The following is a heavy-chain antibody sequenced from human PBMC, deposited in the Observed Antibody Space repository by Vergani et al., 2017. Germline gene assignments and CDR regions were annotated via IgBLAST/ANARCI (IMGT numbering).Heavy chain of an antibody. CDR1: GGSISSYY. D-gene: IGHD2-21*02. J-gene: IGHJ3*02. CDR2: IYYSGST. V-gene: IGHV4-59*01. Sequence: QVQLQESGPGLVKPSETLSLTCTVSGGSISSYYWSWIRQPPGKGLEWIGYIYYSGSTNYNPSLKSRVTISVDTSKNQFSLKLSSVPAADTAVYYCARNPYCGGDCYSDAFDIWGQGTMVTVS. CDR3: ARNPYCGGDCYSDAFDI.